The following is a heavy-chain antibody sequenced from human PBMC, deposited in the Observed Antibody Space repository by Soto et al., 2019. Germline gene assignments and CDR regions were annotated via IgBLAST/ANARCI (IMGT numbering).Heavy chain of an antibody. V-gene: IGHV3-13*01. J-gene: IGHJ4*02. CDR2: IGTPGDT. CDR1: GFTLSSYD. D-gene: IGHD3-10*01. Sequence: EVQLVESGGGLVQPGGSLRLSCAASGFTLSSYDMHWVRQATGKGLEWVSAIGTPGDTYYADSVKGRFTISRENAKNSLYLQMNSLRAEDTAVYYCARDFSRHYYGSGSPTFDYWGQGTLVTVSS. CDR3: ARDFSRHYYGSGSPTFDY.